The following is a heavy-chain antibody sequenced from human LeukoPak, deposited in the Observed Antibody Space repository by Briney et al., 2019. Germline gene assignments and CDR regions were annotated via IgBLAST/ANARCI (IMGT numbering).Heavy chain of an antibody. CDR1: GFTFSSYS. J-gene: IGHJ4*02. V-gene: IGHV3-21*01. Sequence: SGGSLRLSCAASGFTFSSYSMNWVRQAPGKGLEWVSSISSSSSYIYYADSVKGRFTISRDNAKNSLYLQMNCLRAEDTAVYYCARDRGSGGWLQLFGYWGQGTLATVSS. CDR3: ARDRGSGGWLQLFGY. D-gene: IGHD5-24*01. CDR2: ISSSSSYI.